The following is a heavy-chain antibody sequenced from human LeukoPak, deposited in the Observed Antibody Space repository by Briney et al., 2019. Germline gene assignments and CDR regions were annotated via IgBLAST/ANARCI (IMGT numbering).Heavy chain of an antibody. D-gene: IGHD6-19*01. CDR3: ARDLMVAGTVRFDY. CDR1: GGTFSSYA. J-gene: IGHJ4*02. CDR2: IIPIFGTA. Sequence: ASVKVSCKASGGTFSSYAISWVRQAPGQGLEWMGGIIPIFGTANYAQKFQGRVTITADKSTSTAYMELSSLRSEDTAVYYCARDLMVAGTVRFDYWGQGTLVTVSS. V-gene: IGHV1-69*06.